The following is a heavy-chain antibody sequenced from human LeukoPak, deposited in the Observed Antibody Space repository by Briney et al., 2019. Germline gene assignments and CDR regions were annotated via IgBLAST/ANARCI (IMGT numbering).Heavy chain of an antibody. D-gene: IGHD3-22*01. CDR2: ISYDGSNK. V-gene: IGHV3-30*18. CDR3: AKDKGYYDSSGYYGEVDY. CDR1: GFTFSSYG. J-gene: IGHJ4*02. Sequence: GGSLRLSCAASGFTFSSYGMHWVRQAPGKGLEWVAVISYDGSNKYYADSVKGRFTISRDNSKNTLYLQMNSLRAEDTAVYYCAKDKGYYDSSGYYGEVDYWGQGTLVTVSS.